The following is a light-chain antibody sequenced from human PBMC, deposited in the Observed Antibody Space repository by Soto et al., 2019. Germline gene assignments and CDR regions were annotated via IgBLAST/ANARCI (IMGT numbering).Light chain of an antibody. V-gene: IGKV3-15*01. CDR3: QQYDNWPWT. Sequence: EIWLTQSPATLSVSPGGRATLSCRASQTISGTLAWYQQKPGQAPRLLIHGASTRAPGFPARFSGSGSGTDFTLTISSLQSEDFAVYYCQQYDNWPWTFGQGTKVDIK. J-gene: IGKJ1*01. CDR2: GAS. CDR1: QTISGT.